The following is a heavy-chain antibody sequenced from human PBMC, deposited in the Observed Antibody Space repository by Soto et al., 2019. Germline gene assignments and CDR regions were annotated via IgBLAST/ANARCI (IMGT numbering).Heavy chain of an antibody. CDR3: ARVSYYDCSNSTLIGYFDS. D-gene: IGHD3-22*01. CDR2: IYYTGNA. J-gene: IGHJ4*02. V-gene: IGHV4-61*01. CDR1: GDPLTSHSYY. Sequence: TSETLSLTCTVSGDPLTSHSYYWTWVRQPPGKGLEWMGNIYYTGNANYNPSLTGRVTLSVDTSRNQFSLRLTSVTTADTAVYYSARVSYYDCSNSTLIGYFDSLGQGTLVTVSS.